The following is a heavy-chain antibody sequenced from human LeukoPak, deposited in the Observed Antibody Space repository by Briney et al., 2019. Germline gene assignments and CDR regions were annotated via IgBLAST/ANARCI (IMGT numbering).Heavy chain of an antibody. CDR3: ARARRYNYDILTGYPSYFDY. CDR1: GGSISSGDYY. CDR2: IYYSGST. D-gene: IGHD3-9*01. J-gene: IGHJ4*02. V-gene: IGHV4-30-4*01. Sequence: PSGTLSLTCTVSGGSISSGDYYWSWIRQPPGKGLEWIGYIYYSGSTYYNPSLKSRVTISVDTSKNQFSLKLSSVTAADTAVYYCARARRYNYDILTGYPSYFDYWGQGTLVTVSS.